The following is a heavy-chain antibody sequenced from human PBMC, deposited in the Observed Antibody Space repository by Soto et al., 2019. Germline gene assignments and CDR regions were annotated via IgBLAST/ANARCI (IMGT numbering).Heavy chain of an antibody. CDR2: INAGNGNT. D-gene: IGHD3-22*01. CDR3: ARFGGYYDSSGYYYYYYGMDV. Sequence: ASVKVSCKASGYTFTSYAMHWVRQAPGERLEWMGWINAGNGNTKYSQKFQGRVTITRDTSASTAYMELSSLRSEDTAVYYCARFGGYYDSSGYYYYYYGMDVWGQGTTVTVYS. V-gene: IGHV1-3*01. J-gene: IGHJ6*01. CDR1: GYTFTSYA.